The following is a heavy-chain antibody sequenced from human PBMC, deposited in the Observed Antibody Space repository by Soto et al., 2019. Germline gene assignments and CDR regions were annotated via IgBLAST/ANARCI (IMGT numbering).Heavy chain of an antibody. CDR1: GFTFTNYA. Sequence: QPGGSLRLSCAASGFTFTNYAMHWVRQAPGKGLEWVAVISYDGSNKYYADSVKGRFTISRDNSKNTLHLQMNSLRVEDTAVYYCARTYFYDSSGDYVFFSSYYFDSWGQGTLVTVSS. J-gene: IGHJ4*02. V-gene: IGHV3-30-3*01. CDR2: ISYDGSNK. CDR3: ARTYFYDSSGDYVFFSSYYFDS. D-gene: IGHD3-22*01.